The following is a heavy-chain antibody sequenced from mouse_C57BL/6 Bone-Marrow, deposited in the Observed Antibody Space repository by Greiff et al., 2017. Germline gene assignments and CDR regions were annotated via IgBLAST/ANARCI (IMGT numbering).Heavy chain of an antibody. J-gene: IGHJ2*01. V-gene: IGHV1-15*01. CDR3: TRRDDDGYYFDY. D-gene: IGHD2-4*01. CDR1: GYTFTDYE. CDR2: IDPETGGT. Sequence: VQLQQSGAELVRPGASVTLSCKASGYTFTDYEMHWVKQTPVHGLEWIGAIDPETGGTAYNQKFKGKAILTADKSSSTAYMELRSLTSEDSAVYYCTRRDDDGYYFDYWGQGTTLTVSS.